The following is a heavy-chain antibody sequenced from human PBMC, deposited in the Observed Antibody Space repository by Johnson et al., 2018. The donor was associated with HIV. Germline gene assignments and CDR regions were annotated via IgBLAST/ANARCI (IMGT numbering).Heavy chain of an antibody. CDR1: RFTFDDYA. Sequence: PLVESGGGLVQPGRSLRLSCAASRFTFDDYAMHWVRQAPGKGLEWVSGISWNSGSIGYADSVKGRFTISRDNAKNSLYLQMNSLRAEDTALYYCAKVRERPVTTRSDAFDIWGQGTMVTVSS. D-gene: IGHD4-17*01. V-gene: IGHV3-9*01. CDR2: ISWNSGSI. CDR3: AKVRERPVTTRSDAFDI. J-gene: IGHJ3*02.